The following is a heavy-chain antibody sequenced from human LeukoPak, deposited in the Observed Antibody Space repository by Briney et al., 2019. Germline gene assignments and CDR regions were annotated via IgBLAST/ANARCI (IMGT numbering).Heavy chain of an antibody. D-gene: IGHD3-3*01. V-gene: IGHV3-53*01. CDR3: ARGGIPAYDFWSGYNY. CDR2: IYSGGST. Sequence: GGPLRLSCAASGFTFSSNYMSWVRQAPGKGLEWVSVIYSGGSTYYADSVKGRFTISRDNSKNTLYLQMNSLRAEDTAVYYCARGGIPAYDFWSGYNYWGQGTPVTVSS. CDR1: GFTFSSNY. J-gene: IGHJ4*02.